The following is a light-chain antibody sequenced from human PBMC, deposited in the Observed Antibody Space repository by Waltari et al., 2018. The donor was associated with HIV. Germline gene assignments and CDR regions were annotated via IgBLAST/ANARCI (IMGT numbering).Light chain of an antibody. CDR3: ATWDTDLIGVV. CDR1: SSNIQNNY. J-gene: IGLJ2*01. Sequence: QSVLTHPPAVSAAPGQRVNFSCSGRSSNIQNNYVSWYQHIPGTAPKLLIFENNERPSGIPDRFSGSKSGTSATLAVTGLQIGDEADYYCATWDTDLIGVVFGGGTKLTVL. CDR2: ENN. V-gene: IGLV1-51*02.